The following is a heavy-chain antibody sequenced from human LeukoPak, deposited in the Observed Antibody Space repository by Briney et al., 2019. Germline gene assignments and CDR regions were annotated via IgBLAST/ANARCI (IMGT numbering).Heavy chain of an antibody. J-gene: IGHJ4*02. CDR3: ARGRGGKYFDY. V-gene: IGHV4-39*07. Sequence: SETLSLTCNVSSGSIYSSSYFWGWIRQPPGKGLEWIGSVYYSGSTYYNPSLKSRVTISVDTSKNQFSLKLSSVTAADTAVYYCARGRGGKYFDYWGQGTLVTVPS. CDR2: VYYSGST. D-gene: IGHD3-10*01. CDR1: SGSIYSSSYF.